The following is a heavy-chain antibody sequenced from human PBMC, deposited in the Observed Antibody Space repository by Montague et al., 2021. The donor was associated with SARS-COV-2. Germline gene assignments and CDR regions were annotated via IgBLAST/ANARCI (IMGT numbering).Heavy chain of an antibody. Sequence: TLSLTCTVSGGSIRSGSYYWSWIRQPAGKGLEWIGRIDSSGSTNYXPSLKSRVTMSVDTSKNQFSLKVRSVTAADTAVYYCARDYGDYSYYYGLDVWGQGTTVTVSS. CDR2: IDSSGST. CDR3: ARDYGDYSYYYGLDV. J-gene: IGHJ6*02. D-gene: IGHD4-17*01. CDR1: GGSIRSGSYY. V-gene: IGHV4-61*02.